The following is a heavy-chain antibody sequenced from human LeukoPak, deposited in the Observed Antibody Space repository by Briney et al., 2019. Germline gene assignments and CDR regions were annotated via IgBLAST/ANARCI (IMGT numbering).Heavy chain of an antibody. CDR3: ARDQTWRRAFDI. V-gene: IGHV1-46*01. CDR1: GYTFTSHY. J-gene: IGHJ3*02. CDR2: INPSGGST. Sequence: ASVKVSCKASGYTFTSHYMHWVRQAPGQGLEWMGIINPSGGSTSYAQKFQGRVTMTRDMSTSTVYMELSSLRSEDTAVYYCARDQTWRRAFDIWGQGTMVTVSS. D-gene: IGHD3-3*01.